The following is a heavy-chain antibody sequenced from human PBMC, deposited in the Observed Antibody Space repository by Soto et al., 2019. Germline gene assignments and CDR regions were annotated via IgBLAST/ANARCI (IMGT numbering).Heavy chain of an antibody. J-gene: IGHJ4*02. V-gene: IGHV5-51*01. D-gene: IGHD2-2*01. Sequence: GESLKISCRGSGYSFTSYWIAWVRPVPGKGLEWMGIIYPSDSDTRYSPSFQGQVTISGDKSISTAYLQWNSLKASDTAIYYGASLSYVIVAVPSRLSPPHYWGQGTLAAVCS. CDR3: ASLSYVIVAVPSRLSPPHY. CDR1: GYSFTSYW. CDR2: IYPSDSDT.